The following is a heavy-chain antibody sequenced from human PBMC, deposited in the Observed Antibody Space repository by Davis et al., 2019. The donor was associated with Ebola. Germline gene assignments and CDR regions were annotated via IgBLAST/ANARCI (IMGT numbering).Heavy chain of an antibody. CDR1: GDSVSSAG. J-gene: IGHJ6*04. Sequence: PSETLSLTCAISGDSVSSAGWNWIRQSPSRGLEWLGRTYYSSKWYKDYAVSVKSRITINLDTSKNQFSLQLNSVTPEDTAVYYCARGWLRGGMDVWGEGTTVTVSS. CDR3: ARGWLRGGMDV. D-gene: IGHD5-18*01. CDR2: TYYSSKWYK. V-gene: IGHV6-1*01.